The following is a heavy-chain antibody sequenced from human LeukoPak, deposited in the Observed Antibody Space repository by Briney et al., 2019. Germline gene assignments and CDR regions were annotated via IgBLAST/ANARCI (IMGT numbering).Heavy chain of an antibody. CDR1: GYTFTAYY. D-gene: IGHD4-23*01. J-gene: IGHJ3*02. V-gene: IGHV1-2*02. CDR2: INPNSGGT. Sequence: ASVKVSCKASGYTFTAYYIHWVRQAPGQGLEWMGWINPNSGGTNYALKFRGRVTLTRDTSISTASMELNRLESDDTAVYYCARPQDHGGNVENFNIWGQGTMVTVSS. CDR3: ARPQDHGGNVENFNI.